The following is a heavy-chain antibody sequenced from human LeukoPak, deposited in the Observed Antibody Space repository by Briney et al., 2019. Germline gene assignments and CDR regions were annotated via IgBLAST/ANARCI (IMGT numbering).Heavy chain of an antibody. CDR2: IKQDGSKK. V-gene: IGHV3-7*04. D-gene: IGHD5-24*01. Sequence: GGSLRLSCAASRFTFSTNWMTWVRQAPGKGLEWVANIKQDGSKKSYVDSVKGRFTISRDNAKNSLYLQMNSLRAEDTAIYYCTRVGYIDEGIDYWGQGTLVTVSS. CDR3: TRVGYIDEGIDY. J-gene: IGHJ4*02. CDR1: RFTFSTNW.